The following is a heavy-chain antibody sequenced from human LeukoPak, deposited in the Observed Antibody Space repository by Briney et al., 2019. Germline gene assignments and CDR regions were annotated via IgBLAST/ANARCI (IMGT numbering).Heavy chain of an antibody. CDR2: ISWDGGST. V-gene: IGHV3-43*01. D-gene: IGHD3-10*01. J-gene: IGHJ4*02. CDR3: AKDHYYGSGSYSRWVYFDY. CDR1: GFTFDDYT. Sequence: PGGSLRLSCAASGFTFDDYTMHWVRQAPGKGLEWVSLISWDGGSTHYADSVKGRFTISRDNSKNSLYLQMNSLRTEDTALYFCAKDHYYGSGSYSRWVYFDYWGQGTLVTVSS.